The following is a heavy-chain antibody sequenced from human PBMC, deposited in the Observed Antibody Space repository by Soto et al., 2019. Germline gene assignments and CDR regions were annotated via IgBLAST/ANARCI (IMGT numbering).Heavy chain of an antibody. J-gene: IGHJ4*02. CDR1: GDSISSSNY. CDR2: IFHSGST. CDR3: ARDIGSYAYGERY. D-gene: IGHD1-26*01. Sequence: PSETLSLTCAVSGDSISSSNYWSWIRQPPGKGLEWIGYIFHSGSTTYNPSLKSRVTMSVDTSKNQFSLKLSSVTAADTAVYYWARDIGSYAYGERYWGQGIQVTFSS. V-gene: IGHV4-28*03.